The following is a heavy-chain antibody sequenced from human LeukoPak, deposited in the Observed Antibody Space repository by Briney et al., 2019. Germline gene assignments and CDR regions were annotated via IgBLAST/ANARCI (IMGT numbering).Heavy chain of an antibody. V-gene: IGHV3-21*01. J-gene: IGHJ4*02. Sequence: GGSLRLSCAASGFTFSSYSTNWVRQAPGKGLEWVSSISSSSSYIYYADSVKGRFTISRDNAKNSLYLQMNSLRAEDTAVYYCARDPAYYDILTGYSTPFFDYWGQGTLVTVSS. CDR1: GFTFSSYS. CDR3: ARDPAYYDILTGYSTPFFDY. CDR2: ISSSSSYI. D-gene: IGHD3-9*01.